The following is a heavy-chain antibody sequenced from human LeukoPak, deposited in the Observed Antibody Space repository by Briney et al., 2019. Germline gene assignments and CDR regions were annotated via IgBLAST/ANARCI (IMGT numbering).Heavy chain of an antibody. CDR3: ARDRRGRAVANTYYYNGMDV. Sequence: ASVKVSCKASGYMFTSYGLSWVRQAPGQGLEWMGWISAYNGNTMYAQKFQGRVTMTTDTSTRTAYMEMRSLRSDNTAVYYCARDRRGRAVANTYYYNGMDVWGEGTTVTVSS. V-gene: IGHV1-18*01. CDR1: GYMFTSYG. D-gene: IGHD6-19*01. J-gene: IGHJ6*04. CDR2: ISAYNGNT.